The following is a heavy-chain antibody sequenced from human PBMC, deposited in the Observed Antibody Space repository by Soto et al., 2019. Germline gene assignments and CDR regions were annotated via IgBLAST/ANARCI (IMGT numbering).Heavy chain of an antibody. CDR2: ISGSGGST. J-gene: IGHJ4*02. Sequence: EVQLLESGGGLVQPGGSLRLSCAASGFTFSSYAMSWVRQAPGKGLEWVSAISGSGGSTYYADSVKGRFTISRDKSKNTLYLEMNSLRAEDTAVYYCAKRGWGWTKPIDYWGQGTPVTVSS. D-gene: IGHD6-19*01. CDR3: AKRGWGWTKPIDY. V-gene: IGHV3-23*01. CDR1: GFTFSSYA.